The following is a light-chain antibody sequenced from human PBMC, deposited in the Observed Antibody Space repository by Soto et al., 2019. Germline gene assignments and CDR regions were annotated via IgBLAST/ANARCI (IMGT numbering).Light chain of an antibody. J-gene: IGLJ2*01. CDR2: LNSDGSH. V-gene: IGLV4-69*01. Sequence: QSVLTQSPSASASLGASVKLTCTLSSGHSSYVIAWHQQQPEKGPRYLMKLNSDGSHIQGDGIPDRFSGSSSGAERYLTISSLQSEDEAWYFCQTGGTGIPVFGGGTKVTVL. CDR3: QTGGTGIPV. CDR1: SGHSSYV.